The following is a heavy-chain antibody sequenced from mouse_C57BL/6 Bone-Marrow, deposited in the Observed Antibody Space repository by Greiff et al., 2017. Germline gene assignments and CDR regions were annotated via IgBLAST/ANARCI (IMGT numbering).Heavy chain of an antibody. Sequence: QVQLQQPGAELVMPGASVKLSCKASGYTFTSYWMHWVKQRPGQGLEWIGEIDPSDSYTNYNQKFKGKSTLTVNKSSSTAYMQLSSLTSEDSAVYYCSRDGNVFYDAMDYWGQGTSVTVSS. CDR1: GYTFTSYW. V-gene: IGHV1-69*01. D-gene: IGHD1-1*01. J-gene: IGHJ4*01. CDR2: IDPSDSYT. CDR3: SRDGNVFYDAMDY.